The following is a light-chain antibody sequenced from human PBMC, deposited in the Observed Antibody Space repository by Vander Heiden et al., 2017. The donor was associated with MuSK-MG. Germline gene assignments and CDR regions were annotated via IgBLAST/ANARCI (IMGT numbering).Light chain of an antibody. Sequence: SALPQPSSVSGSPGQSITLSCTGTSSDIGPYNDVSWYQQHPANAPVLMIDDVSNRPAGIANRFSGSKAGITAALTISGLQAEDEADYYCSSYTTSITSVFGYGTKFTVL. CDR2: DVS. J-gene: IGLJ1*01. CDR1: SSDIGPYND. CDR3: SSYTTSITSV. V-gene: IGLV2-14*01.